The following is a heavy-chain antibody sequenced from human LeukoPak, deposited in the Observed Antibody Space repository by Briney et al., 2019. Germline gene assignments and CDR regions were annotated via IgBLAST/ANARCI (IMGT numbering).Heavy chain of an antibody. CDR1: GASFSGYY. CDR3: ATSFPPTYYFDY. V-gene: IGHV4-34*01. Sequence: SEALSLTCAGYGASFSGYYWSWIRQPPGKGLEWIGEINHSGSTNYNPSLKSRVTISVDTSKNQFSLKLSSVTAADTAVYYCATSFPPTYYFDYWGQGTLVTVSS. D-gene: IGHD1-26*01. CDR2: INHSGST. J-gene: IGHJ4*02.